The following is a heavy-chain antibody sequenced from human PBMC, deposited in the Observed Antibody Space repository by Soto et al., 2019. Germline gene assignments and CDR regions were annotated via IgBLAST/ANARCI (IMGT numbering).Heavy chain of an antibody. CDR3: AGGSSKFWAVP. CDR2: IYYSGST. J-gene: IGHJ5*02. D-gene: IGHD6-6*01. V-gene: IGHV4-31*03. Sequence: SETLSLTCTVSGGSIRSDGYYWSWIRQHPGKGLEWIGYIYYSGSTYYNPSLKSRVSISADTSNNQFSLKLTSVTAADTAVYYCAGGSSKFWAVPLCQGALVTVSS. CDR1: GGSIRSDGYY.